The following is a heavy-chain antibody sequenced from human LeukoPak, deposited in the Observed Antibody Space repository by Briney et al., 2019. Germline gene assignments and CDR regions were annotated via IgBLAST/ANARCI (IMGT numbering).Heavy chain of an antibody. CDR3: ARDLTVAPRYFDL. V-gene: IGHV3-21*01. D-gene: IGHD6-19*01. Sequence: GGSLRLSRAASGFTFSSYNMNWVRQAPGKGLEWVSSISSGSSYMYYGDSLKGRFTISRDNAKNSLYLQMNSLRAEDTAVYYCARDLTVAPRYFDLWGRGTLVTVSS. CDR1: GFTFSSYN. J-gene: IGHJ2*01. CDR2: ISSGSSYM.